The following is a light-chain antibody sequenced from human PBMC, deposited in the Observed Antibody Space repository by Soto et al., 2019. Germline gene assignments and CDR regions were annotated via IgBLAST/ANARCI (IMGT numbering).Light chain of an antibody. CDR3: QQRSNWLST. J-gene: IGKJ1*01. V-gene: IGKV3-11*01. CDR2: DAS. Sequence: EIGMTQSPATLSLSPGERATLSCRASQSVSSYLAWYQQKPGQAPRLLIYDASNRATGIPARFSGSGSGTDFTLTISSLEPEDFAVYYCQQRSNWLSTFGQGTKVEIK. CDR1: QSVSSY.